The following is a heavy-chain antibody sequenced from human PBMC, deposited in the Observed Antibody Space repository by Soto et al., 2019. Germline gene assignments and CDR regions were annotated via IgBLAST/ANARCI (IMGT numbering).Heavy chain of an antibody. CDR1: GFTFSNYP. D-gene: IGHD1-26*01. Sequence: EVQLVESGGGLVQPGGSLRLSCSASGFTFSNYPMHWVRQGPGKGLEFVSVISGNGGSTYYADSVKGRFTISRDNSKSSLALQRSSLRPEDTAVYYCVKAPLKYGGSYYDYWGQGALVIVSS. J-gene: IGHJ4*02. CDR3: VKAPLKYGGSYYDY. CDR2: ISGNGGST. V-gene: IGHV3-64D*08.